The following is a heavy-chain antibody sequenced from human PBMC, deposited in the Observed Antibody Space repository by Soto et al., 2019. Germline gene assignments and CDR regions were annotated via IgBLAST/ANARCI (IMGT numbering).Heavy chain of an antibody. J-gene: IGHJ4*02. V-gene: IGHV3-30-3*01. CDR2: ISYDGSSK. Sequence: QVQLVESGGGVVQPGRSLRLSCAASGFTFSTYATHWVRQAPGKGLEWVAVISYDGSSKSYAASVKGRFTISRDNSKNTLYLQMNSLRAEDTSVYYCARGGTYDTSGAYFDYWGQGTLVTVSS. CDR1: GFTFSTYA. D-gene: IGHD3-22*01. CDR3: ARGGTYDTSGAYFDY.